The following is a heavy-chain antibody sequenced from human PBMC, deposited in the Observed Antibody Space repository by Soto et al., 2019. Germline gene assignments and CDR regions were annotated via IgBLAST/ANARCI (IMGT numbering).Heavy chain of an antibody. D-gene: IGHD6-6*01. V-gene: IGHV4-31*03. CDR2: IYYSGST. CDR1: GGSISSGGYY. CDR3: ARDVGAARPGAWFDP. J-gene: IGHJ5*02. Sequence: SETLSLTCTVSGGSISSGGYYWSGIRHHPGKGLEWIGYIYYSGSTYYNPSLKSRVTISVDTSKNQFSLKLSSVTAADTAVYYCARDVGAARPGAWFDPWGQGTLVTVSS.